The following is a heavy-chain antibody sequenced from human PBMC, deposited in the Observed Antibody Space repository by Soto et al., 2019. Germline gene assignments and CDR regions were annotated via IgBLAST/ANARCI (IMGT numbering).Heavy chain of an antibody. CDR3: ARQGRNTKIVLVKHYAADF. Sequence: SETLFLTCTVSSGSISSPSYYWAWIRQPPGQGLEWIGAIYYDGTSHYTESLKSRVSISVDTSKNQFSLKLNSVTAADTAVYFCARQGRNTKIVLVKHYAADFWGQGTAVTVSS. J-gene: IGHJ6*02. V-gene: IGHV4-39*01. D-gene: IGHD3-22*01. CDR2: IYYDGTS. CDR1: SGSISSPSYY.